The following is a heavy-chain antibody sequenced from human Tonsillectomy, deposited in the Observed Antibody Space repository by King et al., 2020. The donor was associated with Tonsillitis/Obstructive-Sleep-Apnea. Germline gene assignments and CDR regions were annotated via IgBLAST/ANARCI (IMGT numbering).Heavy chain of an antibody. CDR2: IWYDRSNT. D-gene: IGHD3-10*01. V-gene: IGHV3-33*01. Sequence: VQLVESGGGVVQPGRSLRLSCAASGFNFSTYGMHWVRQAPGKGLEWVAAIWYDRSNTYYADSLKGRFTISRDNSKNTLFLQMNSLRAEDTALYYCARDALYGSGSYRYYYGLDVWGKGTTVTVSS. J-gene: IGHJ6*04. CDR1: GFNFSTYG. CDR3: ARDALYGSGSYRYYYGLDV.